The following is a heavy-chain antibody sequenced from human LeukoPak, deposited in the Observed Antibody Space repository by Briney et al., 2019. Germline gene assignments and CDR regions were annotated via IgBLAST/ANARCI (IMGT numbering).Heavy chain of an antibody. V-gene: IGHV3-30-3*01. J-gene: IGHJ6*02. D-gene: IGHD2-2*02. Sequence: GGSLRLSCAASGFTFSSYAMHWVRQAPGKGLEWVAVISYDGSNKYYADSVKGRFTISRDNSKNTLYLQMNSLRAEGTAVYYCARVGYCSSTSCYTTQYYYYGMDVWGQGTTVTVSS. CDR2: ISYDGSNK. CDR3: ARVGYCSSTSCYTTQYYYYGMDV. CDR1: GFTFSSYA.